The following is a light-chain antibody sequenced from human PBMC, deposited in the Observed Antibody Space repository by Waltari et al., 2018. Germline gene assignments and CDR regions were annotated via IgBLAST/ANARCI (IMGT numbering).Light chain of an antibody. CDR3: QQRGNWPLT. CDR1: QSVSSY. V-gene: IGKV3-11*01. CDR2: NAS. J-gene: IGKJ4*01. Sequence: EIVLTQSPATLSLSPGERATLSCRASQSVSSYLVWYQQKPGQAPRLRIYNASNRATGIPARFSGSGYGTDFTRTISSLEPEDFAVYYCQQRGNWPLTFGGGTKVEIK.